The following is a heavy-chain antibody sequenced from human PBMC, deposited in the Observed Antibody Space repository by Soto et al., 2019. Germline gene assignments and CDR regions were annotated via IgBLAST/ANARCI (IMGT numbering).Heavy chain of an antibody. J-gene: IGHJ6*02. D-gene: IGHD1-26*01. CDR1: GGSISSYY. V-gene: IGHV4-59*01. Sequence: SETLSLTCTVSGGSISSYYWSWIRQPPGKGLEWIGYIYYSGSTNYNPSLKSRVTISVDTSKNQFSLKLSSVTAADTAVYYCARDPGELLSYYGMDVWGQGTTVTVS. CDR3: ARDPGELLSYYGMDV. CDR2: IYYSGST.